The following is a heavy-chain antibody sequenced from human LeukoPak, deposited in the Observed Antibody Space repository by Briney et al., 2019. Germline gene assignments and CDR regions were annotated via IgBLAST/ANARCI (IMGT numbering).Heavy chain of an antibody. CDR2: ISNTGESL. J-gene: IGHJ5*02. Sequence: GGSLRLSCAASGFTFSDHYMDWVRQAPGRRLEWVSIISNTGESLSHADSVKGRFSISRDNSKSTLYLQMNSLRVEDTAIYYCVRGYVSAWGQGILVTVSS. D-gene: IGHD2-15*01. CDR3: VRGYVSA. CDR1: GFTFSDHY. V-gene: IGHV3-23*01.